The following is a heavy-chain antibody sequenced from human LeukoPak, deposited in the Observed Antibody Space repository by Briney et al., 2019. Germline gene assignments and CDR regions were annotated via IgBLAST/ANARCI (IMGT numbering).Heavy chain of an antibody. Sequence: PSETLSLTCTVSGGSISSYYWSWIRQPPGKGLEWIGNTYKSGSTNYNPSLKSRVTMSADTSKNQFSLRLNSVTAADTTVYYCARLSTGPYGLGAFDIWGQGTMVTVSS. D-gene: IGHD1-1*01. CDR1: GGSISSYY. CDR3: ARLSTGPYGLGAFDI. J-gene: IGHJ3*02. CDR2: TYKSGST. V-gene: IGHV4-59*08.